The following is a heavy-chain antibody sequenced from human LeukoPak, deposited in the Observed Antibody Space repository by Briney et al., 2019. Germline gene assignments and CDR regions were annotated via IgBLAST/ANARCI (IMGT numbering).Heavy chain of an antibody. CDR3: ARGPTTVTTGGYYFDY. Sequence: GASVKVSCKASGYTFTSYGISWVRQAPGQGLEWMGWISAYNGNTNYAQKLQGRVTMTTDTSTSTAYMELRSLRSDDTAVYYCARGPTTVTTGGYYFDYWGQGTLVTVSS. J-gene: IGHJ4*02. CDR1: GYTFTSYG. CDR2: ISAYNGNT. D-gene: IGHD4-11*01. V-gene: IGHV1-18*01.